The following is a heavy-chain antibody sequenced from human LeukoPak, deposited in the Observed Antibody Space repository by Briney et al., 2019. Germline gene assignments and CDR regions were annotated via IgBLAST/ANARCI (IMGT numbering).Heavy chain of an antibody. J-gene: IGHJ4*02. Sequence: ASVKVSRKASGYTFTGYYMHWVRPAPGQGLEWMGWINPNSGGTNYAQKFQGRVTMTRDTSISTAYMELSRLRSDDTAVYYCARSGSIYYDSSGYYSFDYWGQGTLVTVSS. CDR1: GYTFTGYY. CDR3: ARSGSIYYDSSGYYSFDY. V-gene: IGHV1-2*02. CDR2: INPNSGGT. D-gene: IGHD3-22*01.